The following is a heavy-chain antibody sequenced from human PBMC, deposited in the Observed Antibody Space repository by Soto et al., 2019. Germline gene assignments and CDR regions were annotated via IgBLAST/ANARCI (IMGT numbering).Heavy chain of an antibody. J-gene: IGHJ4*02. CDR3: ARGVRYYDSSGYRTLYYFDY. CDR1: GGSISSGGYY. D-gene: IGHD3-22*01. V-gene: IGHV4-31*03. CDR2: IYYSGST. Sequence: PSETLSLTCTVSGGSISSGGYYWSWIRQHPGKGLEWIGYIYYSGSTYYNPSLKSRVTISVDTSKNQFSLKLSSVTAADTAVYYCARGVRYYDSSGYRTLYYFDYWGQGTLVTVSS.